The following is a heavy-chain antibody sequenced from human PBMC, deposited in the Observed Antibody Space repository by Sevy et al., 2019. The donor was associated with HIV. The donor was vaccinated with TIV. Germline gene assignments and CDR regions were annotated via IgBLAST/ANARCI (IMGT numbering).Heavy chain of an antibody. CDR3: ARERDRQALNV. CDR1: GFTFGSYA. V-gene: IGHV3-30-3*01. J-gene: IGHJ3*01. Sequence: GGSLRLSSAASGFTFGSYAMHWVRQAPGKGLEWLAFISYDGSRKYYADSVKGRFTISRDNSKNTLFMQVNSLRAEDTALYYCARERDRQALNVWGQGTMVTVSS. CDR2: ISYDGSRK.